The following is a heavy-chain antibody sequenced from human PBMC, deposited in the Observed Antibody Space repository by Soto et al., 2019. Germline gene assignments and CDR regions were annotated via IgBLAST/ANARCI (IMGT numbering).Heavy chain of an antibody. D-gene: IGHD1-1*01. CDR3: AWQGTTSFYFHS. V-gene: IGHV3-15*05. Sequence: GGSLRLSCAVSGLTFRDAWMNWVRQAPGKGLEWVGNIKSNAAKAPPEFAESVKGRFIISRDDPKNTVYLQMSGLKTEDTAVYYCAWQGTTSFYFHSWGQGTLVTVSS. J-gene: IGHJ4*02. CDR2: IKSNAAKAPP. CDR1: GLTFRDAW.